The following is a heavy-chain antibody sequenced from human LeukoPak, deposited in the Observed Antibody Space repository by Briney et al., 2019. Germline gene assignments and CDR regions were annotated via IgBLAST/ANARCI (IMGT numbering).Heavy chain of an antibody. D-gene: IGHD3-22*01. CDR3: VRDLQTSFYDSSAMEI. CDR1: GFTFDDFG. V-gene: IGHV3-20*04. J-gene: IGHJ3*02. Sequence: GGSLRLSCAASGFTFDDFGMTWVRQAPGKGLERVSGINWNGGTTGYADSVKGRFTISRDNANHSLYLQMNTLRAEDTALYYCVRDLQTSFYDSSAMEIWGQGTMVIVSS. CDR2: INWNGGTT.